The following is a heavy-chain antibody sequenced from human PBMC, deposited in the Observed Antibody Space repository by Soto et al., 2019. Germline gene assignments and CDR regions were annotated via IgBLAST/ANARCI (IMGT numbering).Heavy chain of an antibody. CDR2: ISGSGGNT. D-gene: IGHD3-10*01. V-gene: IGHV3-23*01. CDR1: GFTFNSYA. CDR3: SKDFGYYYGSGSLDY. J-gene: IGHJ4*02. Sequence: EVQLLESGGGLVQPGGSLRLSCEASGFTFNSYAMSWVRQAPGKGLEWVSAISGSGGNTYYADSVKGRFTISRDSSKSTLFLQMNSMGAEDTALYYCSKDFGYYYGSGSLDYWGQGTLVTVSS.